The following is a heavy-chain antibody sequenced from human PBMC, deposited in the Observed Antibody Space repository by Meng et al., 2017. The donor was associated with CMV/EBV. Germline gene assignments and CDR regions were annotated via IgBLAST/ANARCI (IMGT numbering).Heavy chain of an antibody. V-gene: IGHV1-46*01. D-gene: IGHD1-26*01. Sequence: QVQLVQSGAEVKKAGASMKVSCTASGYTFTSHYMHWVRQAPGQGLEWMGIINPSGGSTSYAQKFQGRVTMTRDTSTSTVYMELSSLRSEDTAVYYCARESGSVGDYWGQGTLVTVSS. CDR1: GYTFTSHY. CDR3: ARESGSVGDY. CDR2: INPSGGST. J-gene: IGHJ4*02.